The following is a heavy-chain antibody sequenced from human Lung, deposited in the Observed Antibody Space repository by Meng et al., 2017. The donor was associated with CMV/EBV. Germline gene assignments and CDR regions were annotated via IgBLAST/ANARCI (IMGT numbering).Heavy chain of an antibody. D-gene: IGHD2-8*01. CDR2: MKPNSGNT. V-gene: IGHV1-8*03. CDR3: ARWGVNMVYDY. J-gene: IGHJ4*02. Sequence: SCKASRYTYTSYDINWVRQATGAGVEWMGWMKPNSGNTGYAQKFQGRVTITRNTSISTAYMELSSLRSEDTAVYYCARWGVNMVYDYWGQGTLVTVSS. CDR1: RYTYTSYD.